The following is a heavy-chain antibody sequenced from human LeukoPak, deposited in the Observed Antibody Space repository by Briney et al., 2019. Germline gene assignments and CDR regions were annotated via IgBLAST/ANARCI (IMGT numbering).Heavy chain of an antibody. Sequence: GASVKVSCKASGYTFTGYYMHWVRQAPGQGLEWMGWINPNSGGTNYAQKFQGRVTMIRDTSISTAYMELSRLRSDDTAVYYCARDQKGGIAAAGDFDYWGQGTLVTVSS. J-gene: IGHJ4*02. CDR3: ARDQKGGIAAAGDFDY. CDR1: GYTFTGYY. D-gene: IGHD6-13*01. V-gene: IGHV1-2*02. CDR2: INPNSGGT.